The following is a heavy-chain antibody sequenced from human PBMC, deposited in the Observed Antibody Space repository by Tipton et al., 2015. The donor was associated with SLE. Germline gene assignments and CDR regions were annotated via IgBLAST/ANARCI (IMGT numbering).Heavy chain of an antibody. CDR1: GFAFSNSA. CDR3: ARGGASSKWLDP. V-gene: IGHV4-59*01. CDR2: IHYTGST. Sequence: LRLSCAASGFAFSNSAMRWIRQPPGKGLEWIGYIHYTGSTHYNPSLESRVTMSVDTSKNQFSLRLTSVNAADTAIYYCARGGASSKWLDPWGQGTLVTVSS. J-gene: IGHJ5*02. D-gene: IGHD6-6*01.